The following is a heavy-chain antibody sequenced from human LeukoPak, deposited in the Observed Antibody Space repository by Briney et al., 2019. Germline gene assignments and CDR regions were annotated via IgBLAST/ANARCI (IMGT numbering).Heavy chain of an antibody. CDR1: GFTFSSYA. D-gene: IGHD3-10*01. V-gene: IGHV3-23*01. Sequence: GGSLRLSCAASGFTFSSYAMSWFRQAPVKGLEWVSAISGSGGSTYYADSVKGRFTISRDNSKNTLYLQMNSLRAEDTAVYYCAKDGMVRAAGDYWGQGTLVTVSS. CDR2: ISGSGGST. J-gene: IGHJ4*02. CDR3: AKDGMVRAAGDY.